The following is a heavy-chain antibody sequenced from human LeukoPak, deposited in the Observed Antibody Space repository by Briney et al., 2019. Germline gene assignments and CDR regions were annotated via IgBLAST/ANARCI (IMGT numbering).Heavy chain of an antibody. D-gene: IGHD6-13*01. CDR3: ARGASSWYSTSPNFDY. V-gene: IGHV3-7*01. CDR2: IKQDGSEK. CDR1: GFTFTTYW. J-gene: IGHJ4*02. Sequence: PGTSLRLSCAASGFTFTTYWMSWVRQAPGKGLEWVANIKQDGSEKYYVDSVKGRFTISRDNAKNSLYLQMNSLRAEDTAVYFCARGASSWYSTSPNFDYWGQGTLVTVSS.